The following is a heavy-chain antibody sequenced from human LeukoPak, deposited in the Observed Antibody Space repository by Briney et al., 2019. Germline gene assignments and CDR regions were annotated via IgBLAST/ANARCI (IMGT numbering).Heavy chain of an antibody. V-gene: IGHV3-23*01. CDR1: GFTFSSYV. D-gene: IGHD2-15*01. Sequence: GGSLRLSCAAYGFTFSSYVMTCVRQAPGKGLEWVSIISGSGGVTEYADSVKGRFATSRDNSRNTLYLQMNSLRAEDTAVYYCAKGRSIGSHYFDSWRQGTLVTVSS. CDR3: AKGRSIGSHYFDS. J-gene: IGHJ4*02. CDR2: ISGSGGVT.